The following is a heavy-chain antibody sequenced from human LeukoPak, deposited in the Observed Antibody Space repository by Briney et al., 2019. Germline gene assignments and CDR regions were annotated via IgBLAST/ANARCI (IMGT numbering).Heavy chain of an antibody. V-gene: IGHV1-8*01. D-gene: IGHD3-3*01. J-gene: IGHJ6*03. CDR3: ARKYYDFWSGYLKGVNYMDV. Sequence: GASVKVSCKASGYTFTSYDINWVRQATGQGLEWMGWMNPNSGNTGYAQKFQGRVTMTRNTSISTAYMEQSSLRSEDTAVYYCARKYYDFWSGYLKGVNYMDVWGKGTTVTVSS. CDR1: GYTFTSYD. CDR2: MNPNSGNT.